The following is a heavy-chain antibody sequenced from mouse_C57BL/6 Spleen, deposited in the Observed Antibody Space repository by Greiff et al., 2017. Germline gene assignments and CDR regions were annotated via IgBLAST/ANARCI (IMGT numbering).Heavy chain of an antibody. CDR3: TGSGPTVVAEPFDV. CDR1: GFNIKDYY. V-gene: IGHV14-1*01. Sequence: VQLQQSGAELVRPGASVKLSCTASGFNIKDYYMHWVKQRPEQGLEWIGRIDPEDGDTEYAPKFQGKATMTADTSSNTAYLQLSSLTSEDTAVYYCTGSGPTVVAEPFDVWGTGTTVTVSS. D-gene: IGHD1-1*01. J-gene: IGHJ1*03. CDR2: IDPEDGDT.